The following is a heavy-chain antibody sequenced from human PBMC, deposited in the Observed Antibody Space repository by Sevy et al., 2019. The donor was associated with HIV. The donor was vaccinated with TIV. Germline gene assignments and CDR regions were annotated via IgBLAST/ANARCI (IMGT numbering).Heavy chain of an antibody. Sequence: GGSLRLSCAASGFSFSNYAMSWVRQAPGKGLEWVSSLIGGGSSTYYADSVTGRFTISRDNSRNTLYLQMNSLRAEDTAVYYCAKRRVQSGLSGGGANDGWDVWGQGTTVTVSS. CDR2: LIGGGSST. D-gene: IGHD2-8*02. J-gene: IGHJ6*02. V-gene: IGHV3-23*01. CDR1: GFSFSNYA. CDR3: AKRRVQSGLSGGGANDGWDV.